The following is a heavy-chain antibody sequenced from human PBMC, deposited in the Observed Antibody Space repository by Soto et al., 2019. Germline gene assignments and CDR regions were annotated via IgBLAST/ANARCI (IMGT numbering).Heavy chain of an antibody. V-gene: IGHV1-69*02. J-gene: IGHJ6*02. CDR2: IIPVLDIG. Sequence: QVQLVQSGAEVKKPGSSVKVSCKASGGTFSSNIITWVRQAPGQGLEWMGRIIPVLDIGSYAQKFQGRVTITAVTSTSTAYMQLSSLRSDDTAVYYCAAAPINRSGGSCHSLYYYGMDVWGQGTTVTVSS. CDR1: GGTFSSNI. D-gene: IGHD2-15*01. CDR3: AAAPINRSGGSCHSLYYYGMDV.